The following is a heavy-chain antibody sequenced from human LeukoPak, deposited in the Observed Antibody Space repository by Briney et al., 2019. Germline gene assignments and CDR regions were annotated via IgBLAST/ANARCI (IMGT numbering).Heavy chain of an antibody. CDR2: IYHSGST. V-gene: IGHV4-38-2*02. Sequence: SETLSLTCTVSGYSISSGYYWGWIRPPPGKGLEWIGSIYHSGSTYYNPSLKSRVTISVDTSKNQFSLKLSSVTAADTAVYYCARDRGSVPAAPYYYYFYMDVWGKGTTVTVSS. CDR1: GYSISSGYY. J-gene: IGHJ6*03. D-gene: IGHD2-2*01. CDR3: ARDRGSVPAAPYYYYFYMDV.